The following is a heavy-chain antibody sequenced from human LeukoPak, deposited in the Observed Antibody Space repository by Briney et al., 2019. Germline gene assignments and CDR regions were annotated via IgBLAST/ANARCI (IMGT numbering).Heavy chain of an antibody. Sequence: GGSLRLSCAASGFTFSSGGMHWVRQAPAKGPEGVAVISYDGSNKFYADSVTGRFTISRDNSKNTLYLQMNSLRAEDTAVYYCAAKGYSYGNNAFDIWGQGTMVTVSS. CDR2: ISYDGSNK. CDR1: GFTFSSGG. CDR3: AAKGYSYGNNAFDI. J-gene: IGHJ3*02. V-gene: IGHV3-30*03. D-gene: IGHD5-18*01.